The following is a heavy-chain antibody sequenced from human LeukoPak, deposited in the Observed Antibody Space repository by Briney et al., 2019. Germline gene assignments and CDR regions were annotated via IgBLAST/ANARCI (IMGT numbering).Heavy chain of an antibody. Sequence: PGGSLRLSCAASGFSFNTYAMSWVRQAPGKGLEWVSAISNTGGSTYYADSVKGRFTISRDKSKNTLSLQMNSLRAEDTAVYHCAQQVGYCSSGSCYFTYWGQGTLVTVPS. V-gene: IGHV3-23*01. J-gene: IGHJ1*01. CDR2: ISNTGGST. D-gene: IGHD2-15*01. CDR3: AQQVGYCSSGSCYFTY. CDR1: GFSFNTYA.